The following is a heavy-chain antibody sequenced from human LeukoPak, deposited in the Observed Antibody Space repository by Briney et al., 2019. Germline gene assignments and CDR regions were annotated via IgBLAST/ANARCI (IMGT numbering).Heavy chain of an antibody. Sequence: GGSLRFSCAASGFTFSSYSMQWVRQAPGKGLEWVSSISSSSSYIFYADSVKGRFTISRDNAKNSLYLQMHSLRAEDTAVYYCARSRAVAGTTPEYFQHWGQGTLATVSS. D-gene: IGHD6-19*01. V-gene: IGHV3-21*01. J-gene: IGHJ1*01. CDR2: ISSSSSYI. CDR3: ARSRAVAGTTPEYFQH. CDR1: GFTFSSYS.